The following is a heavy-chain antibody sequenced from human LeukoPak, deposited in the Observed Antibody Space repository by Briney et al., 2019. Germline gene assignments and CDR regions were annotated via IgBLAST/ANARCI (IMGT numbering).Heavy chain of an antibody. Sequence: SQTLSLTCTVSGGSISSGGYYWSWIRQHPGKGLEWIGYIYYSGSTYYNQSLKSRVTISVDTSKNQFSLKLSSVTAADTAVYYCARVESEIAPSHPYNWFDPWGQGTLVTVSS. CDR1: GGSISSGGYY. J-gene: IGHJ5*02. V-gene: IGHV4-30-4*08. CDR3: ARVESEIAPSHPYNWFDP. CDR2: IYYSGST. D-gene: IGHD6-13*01.